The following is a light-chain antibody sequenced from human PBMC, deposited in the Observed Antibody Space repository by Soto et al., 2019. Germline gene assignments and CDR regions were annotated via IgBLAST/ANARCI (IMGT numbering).Light chain of an antibody. Sequence: DIQMTQSPSTLSASVGDRVTITCRASQSISSWLAWYQQKPGKAPKLLIYKASSLESGVPSRFSGSGSGTEFTLTISSLQPDTFATYYCQRYNSYPRTFGQATKVEIK. CDR2: KAS. J-gene: IGKJ1*01. CDR3: QRYNSYPRT. V-gene: IGKV1-5*03. CDR1: QSISSW.